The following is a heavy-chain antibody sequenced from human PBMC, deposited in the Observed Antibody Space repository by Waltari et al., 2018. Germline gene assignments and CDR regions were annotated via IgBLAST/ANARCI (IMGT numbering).Heavy chain of an antibody. D-gene: IGHD3-3*01. Sequence: QVQLQESGPGLVKPSQTLSLTCTVSGGSISSGGYYWSWIRQHPGKGLEWIGYIYYSGSTYYNPSLKSRVTISVDTSKNQFSLKLSSVTAADTAVYYCARGGRDFWSGFATKDFDYWGQGTLVTVSS. CDR3: ARGGRDFWSGFATKDFDY. CDR2: IYYSGST. CDR1: GGSISSGGYY. J-gene: IGHJ4*02. V-gene: IGHV4-31*03.